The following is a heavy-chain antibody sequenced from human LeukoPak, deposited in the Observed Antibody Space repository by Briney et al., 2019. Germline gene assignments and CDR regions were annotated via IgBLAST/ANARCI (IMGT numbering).Heavy chain of an antibody. CDR3: ARENKGVVVNFDY. D-gene: IGHD2-15*01. CDR2: ISGSNSYI. Sequence: GGSLRLSCAASGFTFNSYSMNWVRQAPGKGLEWVSSISGSNSYIYYADSMKGRFTISRDNAKNSLYLQMNSLRAEDTAVYYCARENKGVVVNFDYWGQGTLVTVSS. V-gene: IGHV3-21*01. CDR1: GFTFNSYS. J-gene: IGHJ4*02.